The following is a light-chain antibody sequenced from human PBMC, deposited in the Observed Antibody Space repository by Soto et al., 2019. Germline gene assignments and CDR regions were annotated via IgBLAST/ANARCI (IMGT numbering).Light chain of an antibody. CDR1: SSNIGSNT. J-gene: IGLJ1*01. CDR2: SNN. V-gene: IGLV1-44*01. CDR3: AAWDDSLTGYG. Sequence: VLTQPPSASGTPGQRVTISCSGSSSNIGSNTVNWYQQLPGTAPKLLIYSNNQRPSGVPDRFSGSKSGTSASLAISGLQSEDEADYYCAAWDDSLTGYGFGNGTKVTVL.